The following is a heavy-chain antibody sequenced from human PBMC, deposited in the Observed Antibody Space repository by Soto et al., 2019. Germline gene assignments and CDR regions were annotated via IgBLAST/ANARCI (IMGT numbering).Heavy chain of an antibody. D-gene: IGHD6-13*01. Sequence: ASVKVSCKASGYTFTSYYMHWVRQAPGQGLEWMGIINPSGGSTSYAQKFQGRVTMTRDTSTSTVYMELSSLRSEDTAVYYCARAGVTLDSSSWYFGWFDPWGQGTLVTVSS. V-gene: IGHV1-46*01. CDR2: INPSGGST. J-gene: IGHJ5*02. CDR3: ARAGVTLDSSSWYFGWFDP. CDR1: GYTFTSYY.